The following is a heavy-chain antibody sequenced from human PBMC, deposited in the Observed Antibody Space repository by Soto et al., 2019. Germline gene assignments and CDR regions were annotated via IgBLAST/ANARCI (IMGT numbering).Heavy chain of an antibody. CDR3: ATLTKYDILTGFYPC. D-gene: IGHD3-9*01. Sequence: EVQLVESGGGLVQPGGSLRLSCAASGFTVNSNYMSWVRQAPGKGLEWVSVIYSDGSTYYADSVKGRFIISRDNSNSTLYFQMNSLRADDTAVYYCATLTKYDILTGFYPCWGQGTLVTVSS. J-gene: IGHJ4*02. CDR2: IYSDGST. V-gene: IGHV3-66*01. CDR1: GFTVNSNY.